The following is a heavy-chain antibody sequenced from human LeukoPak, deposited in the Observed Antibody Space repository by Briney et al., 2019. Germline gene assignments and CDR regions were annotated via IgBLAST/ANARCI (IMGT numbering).Heavy chain of an antibody. V-gene: IGHV1-18*01. CDR1: GYTFTNHG. CDR3: ARDLSLGRRRDGEPFDS. D-gene: IGHD4-17*01. CDR2: ISGYNGNT. Sequence: ASVKVSCKTSGYTFTNHGISWVRQDPGQGLEWMGWISGYNGNTNYVQKFRGRITMTTDTSTSTAYLQLRSLSSDDTALYYCARDLSLGRRRDGEPFDSWGQGTLVTVSS. J-gene: IGHJ4*02.